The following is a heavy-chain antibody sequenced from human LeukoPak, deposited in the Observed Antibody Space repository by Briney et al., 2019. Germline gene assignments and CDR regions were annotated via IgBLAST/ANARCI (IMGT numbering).Heavy chain of an antibody. V-gene: IGHV3-53*01. J-gene: IGHJ4*02. D-gene: IGHD3-22*01. CDR1: GFTVSSNY. Sequence: GGSLRLSCAASGFTVSSNYMSWVRQAPGKGLEWASVIYSGGSTYYADSVKGRFTISRDNSKNTLYLQMNSLRAEDTAVYYCARVFPTQYYSDSSGYLDYWGQGTLVTVSS. CDR2: IYSGGST. CDR3: ARVFPTQYYSDSSGYLDY.